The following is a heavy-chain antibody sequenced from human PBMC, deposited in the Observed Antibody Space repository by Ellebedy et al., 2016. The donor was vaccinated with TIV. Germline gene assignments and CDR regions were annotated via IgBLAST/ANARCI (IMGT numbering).Heavy chain of an antibody. Sequence: GESLKISCAASGFTFSSYAMHWVRQAPGKGLEWVAVISYDGSNKYYADSVKGRFTISRDNPKNTLYLQMNSLRAEDTAVYYCATTPSDSSAWFDYWGQGTLVTVSS. J-gene: IGHJ5*01. V-gene: IGHV3-30*04. CDR2: ISYDGSNK. D-gene: IGHD6-19*01. CDR3: ATTPSDSSAWFDY. CDR1: GFTFSSYA.